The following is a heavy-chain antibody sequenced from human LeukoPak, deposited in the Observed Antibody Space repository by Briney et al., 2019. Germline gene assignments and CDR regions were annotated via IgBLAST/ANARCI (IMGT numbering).Heavy chain of an antibody. D-gene: IGHD4-23*01. Sequence: PGGSLRLSCAASGFTFSAYWMHWVRQAPGKGLVWVSRIKTDGSSTTYADSVKGRFTISRDNAKNTLYLQMNSLRAEDTAVYFCVRDLAYGGNFFDYWGQGVLVIVSS. CDR2: IKTDGSST. J-gene: IGHJ4*02. V-gene: IGHV3-74*01. CDR3: VRDLAYGGNFFDY. CDR1: GFTFSAYW.